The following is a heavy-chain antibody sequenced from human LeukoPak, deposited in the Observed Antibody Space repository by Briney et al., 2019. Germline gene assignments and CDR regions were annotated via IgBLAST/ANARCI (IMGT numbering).Heavy chain of an antibody. D-gene: IGHD6-13*01. CDR2: ISWNSGSI. V-gene: IGHV3-9*01. J-gene: IGHJ4*02. CDR1: GFTFDDYA. Sequence: PGGSLRLSCAASGFTFDDYAMHWVRQAPGKGLEWVSGISWNSGSIGYADSVKGRFTISRDNAKNSLYLQMNSLRAEDTALYYCAKDNLRFSSSWYYFDYRGQGTLVTVSP. CDR3: AKDNLRFSSSWYYFDY.